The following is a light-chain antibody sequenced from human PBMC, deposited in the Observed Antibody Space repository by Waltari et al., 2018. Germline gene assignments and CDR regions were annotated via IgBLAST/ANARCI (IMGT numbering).Light chain of an antibody. J-gene: IGLJ2*01. V-gene: IGLV2-23*02. CDR2: EVT. Sequence: QSALTQPASVSGSPGQSITISCTGTSNDVGGYNLVSWYQQHPGQAPKLMFYEVTKRPPGVSNRFSGSKSGNTASLTISGLQAEDEADYYCCSYAGTFTYVLFGGGTKLTVL. CDR1: SNDVGGYNL. CDR3: CSYAGTFTYVL.